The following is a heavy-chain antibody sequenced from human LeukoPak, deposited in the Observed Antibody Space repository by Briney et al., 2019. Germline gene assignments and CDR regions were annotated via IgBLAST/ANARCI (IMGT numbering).Heavy chain of an antibody. CDR2: ISYDGSNK. V-gene: IGHV3-30*18. CDR1: GFTFSSYG. Sequence: PGGSPRLSCAASGFTFSSYGMHWVRQAPGKGLEWVAVISYDGSNKYYADSVKGRFAISRDNSKNTLYLQMNSLRAEDTAVYYCAKSALDWGQGTLVTVSS. J-gene: IGHJ4*02. CDR3: AKSALD.